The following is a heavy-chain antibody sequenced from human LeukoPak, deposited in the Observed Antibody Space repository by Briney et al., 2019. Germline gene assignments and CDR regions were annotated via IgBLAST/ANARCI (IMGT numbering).Heavy chain of an antibody. CDR3: ARDLNLVVTAPYPDY. J-gene: IGHJ4*02. CDR1: RGSIRTYY. Sequence: PSETLSLTCTVSRGSIRTYYWSWIRQPPGKGLEWIGYIYHSGSTNYNPSLKSRVTISVDTSKNQFSLKLRSVTAADTAVYYCARDLNLVVTAPYPDYWGQGTLVTVSS. V-gene: IGHV4-59*01. D-gene: IGHD2-21*02. CDR2: IYHSGST.